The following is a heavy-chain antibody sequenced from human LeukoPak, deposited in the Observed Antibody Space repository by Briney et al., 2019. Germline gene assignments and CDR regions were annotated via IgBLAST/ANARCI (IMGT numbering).Heavy chain of an antibody. V-gene: IGHV3-21*01. J-gene: IGHJ4*02. Sequence: GGSLRLSCAASGFTFNTYSMTWVRQAPGKGLEWVSSISSSGTYKYYTDSVKGRFTISRDNAKNSLYLQMNSLRAEDTAVYYCARDHNWNDDPNYWGQGTLVTVSS. CDR3: ARDHNWNDDPNY. CDR1: GFTFNTYS. D-gene: IGHD1-1*01. CDR2: ISSSGTYK.